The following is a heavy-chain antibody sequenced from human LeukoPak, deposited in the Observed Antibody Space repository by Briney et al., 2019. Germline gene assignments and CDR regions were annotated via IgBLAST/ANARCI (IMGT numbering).Heavy chain of an antibody. CDR2: IIPIFGTA. Sequence: GASVKVSCKASGGTFSSYAISWVRQAPGQGLDWMGRIIPIFGTANYAQKFQGRVTITTDESTSTAYMELSSLRSEDTAVYYCARDPFPGQWLVLGYFDYWGQGTLVTVSS. CDR1: GGTFSSYA. D-gene: IGHD6-19*01. J-gene: IGHJ4*02. CDR3: ARDPFPGQWLVLGYFDY. V-gene: IGHV1-69*05.